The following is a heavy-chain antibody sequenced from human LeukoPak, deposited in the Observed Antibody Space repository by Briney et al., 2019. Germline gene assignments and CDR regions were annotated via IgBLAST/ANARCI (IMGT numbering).Heavy chain of an antibody. J-gene: IGHJ4*02. CDR2: ISVYESHK. Sequence: GGSLRLSCAASGFTFSSSAMHWVRQAPGKGLEWVAVISVYESHKYYAGSVKGRFTLSRDNSKNTLYLQMNSLTTEDTAVYYCAKDQGTGFSDFDYWGQGTLVTVSS. CDR3: AKDQGTGFSDFDY. D-gene: IGHD6-19*01. V-gene: IGHV3-30*18. CDR1: GFTFSSSA.